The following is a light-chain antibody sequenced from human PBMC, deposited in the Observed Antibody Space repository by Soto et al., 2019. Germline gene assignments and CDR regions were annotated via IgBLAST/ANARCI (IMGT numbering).Light chain of an antibody. J-gene: IGLJ2*01. CDR1: SSDVDSYKY. CDR3: SSYPTNNLLI. Sequence: QSVLTQPASVSGSPGQSITISCTATSSDVDSYKYVSWYQHHPGKAHKVMIYEVSHRPSGVSDRFSGSKSGNTASLTISGLQAEDEADYYCSSYPTNNLLIFGGGTKLTVL. V-gene: IGLV2-14*01. CDR2: EVS.